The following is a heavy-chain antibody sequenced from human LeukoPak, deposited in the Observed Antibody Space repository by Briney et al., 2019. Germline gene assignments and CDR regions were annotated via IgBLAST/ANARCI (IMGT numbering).Heavy chain of an antibody. V-gene: IGHV1-69*04. D-gene: IGHD3-10*01. CDR1: GGTFISYA. J-gene: IGHJ6*02. CDR3: ARRSGVGSGMWDMDV. CDR2: IIPILGIA. Sequence: SVKVSCKASGGTFISYAISWVRQAPGQGLEWMGRIIPILGIANYAQKFQGRVTITTDKSTSTAYMELSSLRSEDTVVYYCARRSGVGSGMWDMDVWGQGTTVTVSS.